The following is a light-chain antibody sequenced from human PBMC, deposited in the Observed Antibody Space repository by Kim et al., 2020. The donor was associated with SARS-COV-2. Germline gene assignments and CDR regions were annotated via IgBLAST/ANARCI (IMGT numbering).Light chain of an antibody. CDR2: YDN. J-gene: IGLJ2*01. CDR3: QVWDSSSGNVV. Sequence: APGKAARITCRGNSVRSKGVLWYRQKPGQAPVLVIYYDNDRPSGIPERFSGSNSENTATLTISRVEAGDEADYYCQVWDSSSGNVVFGGGTQLTVL. CDR1: SVRSKG. V-gene: IGLV3-21*04.